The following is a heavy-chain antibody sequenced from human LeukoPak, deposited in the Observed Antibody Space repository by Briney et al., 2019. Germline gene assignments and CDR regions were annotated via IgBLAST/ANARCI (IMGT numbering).Heavy chain of an antibody. CDR2: INPNSGGT. V-gene: IGHV1-2*02. CDR3: AREDDILTGYPVY. J-gene: IGHJ4*02. D-gene: IGHD3-9*01. Sequence: ASVKVSCKASGYTFTGYYMHWVRQAPGQGLEWMGWINPNSGGTNYAQKFQGRVTMTRDTSISTAYMELSRLRSDDTAVYYCAREDDILTGYPVYWGQGTLVTVSS. CDR1: GYTFTGYY.